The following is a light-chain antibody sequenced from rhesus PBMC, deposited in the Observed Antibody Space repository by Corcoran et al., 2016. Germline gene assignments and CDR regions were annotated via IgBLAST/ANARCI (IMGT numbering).Light chain of an antibody. V-gene: IGKV1-41*01. Sequence: DIQMTQSPSSLSASVGDRVTITCRASQSISNYLNWYQQEPGKAPKLLIYSASSLQSGVPSRFSGRGSGTEFTLTSSSLQPEDFATYYCQQFKNYLSLTFGGGTKVESK. CDR3: QQFKNYLSLT. CDR1: QSISNY. J-gene: IGKJ4*01. CDR2: SAS.